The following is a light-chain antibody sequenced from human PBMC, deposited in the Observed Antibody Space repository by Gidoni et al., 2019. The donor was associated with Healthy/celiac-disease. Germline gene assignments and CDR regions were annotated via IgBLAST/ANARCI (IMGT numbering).Light chain of an antibody. CDR3: QQYGSSLYT. CDR2: GSS. Sequence: EIVLTQSPATLSLSPGERATLSCRASQSVSSSYLAWYQQKPGQAPRLLSYGSSSRATGIPDRFSGSGSGTDFTLTISRLEPEDFAVYYCQQYGSSLYTFGQGTKLEIK. V-gene: IGKV3-20*01. CDR1: QSVSSSY. J-gene: IGKJ2*01.